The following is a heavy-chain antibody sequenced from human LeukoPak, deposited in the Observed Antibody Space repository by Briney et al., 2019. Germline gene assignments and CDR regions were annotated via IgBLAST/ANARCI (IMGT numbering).Heavy chain of an antibody. CDR3: AKGGYSNGRYYYYYMDV. D-gene: IGHD5-18*01. CDR2: FSFNAEST. Sequence: GGSLRLSCAASGFTLSSYVMTWVRPAPGKGGGWGSSFSFNAESTYYADSARGRFTISNDNSKNTLYLQMNSLRAEDTAVYYCAKGGYSNGRYYYYYMDVWGEGTTVTVSS. V-gene: IGHV3-23*01. CDR1: GFTLSSYV. J-gene: IGHJ6*03.